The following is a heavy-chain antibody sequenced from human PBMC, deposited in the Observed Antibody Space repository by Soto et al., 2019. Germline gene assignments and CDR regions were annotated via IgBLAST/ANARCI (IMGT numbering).Heavy chain of an antibody. J-gene: IGHJ4*02. CDR1: GGSISSYY. D-gene: IGHD4-17*01. V-gene: IGHV4-59*01. CDR2: IYYSGST. Sequence: ETLSLTCTVSGGSISSYYWSWIRQPPGKGLEWIGYIYYSGSTNYNPSLKSRVTISVDTSKNQFSLKLSSVTAADTAVYYCARNVDDYGGNPGFDYWGQGTLVTVSS. CDR3: ARNVDDYGGNPGFDY.